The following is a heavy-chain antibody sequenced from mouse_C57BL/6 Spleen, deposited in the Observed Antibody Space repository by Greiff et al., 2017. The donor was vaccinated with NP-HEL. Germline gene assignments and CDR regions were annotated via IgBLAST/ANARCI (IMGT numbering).Heavy chain of an antibody. CDR1: GYAFSSYW. J-gene: IGHJ3*01. Sequence: VQLQQSGAELVKPGASVKISCKASGYAFSSYWMNWVKQRPGKGLEWIGQIYPGDGDTNYNGKFKGKATLTADKSSSTAYMQLSSLTSEDSAVYFCARTHSNYSAWFAYWGQGTLVTVSA. V-gene: IGHV1-80*01. D-gene: IGHD2-5*01. CDR2: IYPGDGDT. CDR3: ARTHSNYSAWFAY.